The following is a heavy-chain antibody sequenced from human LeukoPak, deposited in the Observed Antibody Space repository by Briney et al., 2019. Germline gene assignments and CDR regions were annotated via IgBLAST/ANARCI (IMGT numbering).Heavy chain of an antibody. Sequence: SETLCLTCTVSGGSISSSSYYWGCIRQPPGNGLEWMGRIYYGGSTYNHPSLKSRSTISVDTSKNQCFRKWRAVTAADTAAYYCARHVSGGFDYWGQGTLVTVSS. CDR1: GGSISSSSYY. D-gene: IGHD5/OR15-5a*01. CDR2: IYYGGST. CDR3: ARHVSGGFDY. V-gene: IGHV4-39*01. J-gene: IGHJ4*02.